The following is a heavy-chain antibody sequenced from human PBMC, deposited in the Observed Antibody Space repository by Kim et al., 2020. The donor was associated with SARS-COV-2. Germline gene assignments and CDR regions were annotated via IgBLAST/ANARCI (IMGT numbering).Heavy chain of an antibody. V-gene: IGHV3-11*01. CDR2: ISSSGSTI. J-gene: IGHJ4*02. CDR1: GFTFSDYY. CDR3: ARVHAYYDILTDRFDY. D-gene: IGHD3-9*01. Sequence: GGSLRLSCAASGFTFSDYYMSWIRQAPGKGLEWVSYISSSGSTIYYADSVKGRFTISRDNAKNSLYLQMNSLRAEDTAVYYCARVHAYYDILTDRFDYWGQGTLVTVSS.